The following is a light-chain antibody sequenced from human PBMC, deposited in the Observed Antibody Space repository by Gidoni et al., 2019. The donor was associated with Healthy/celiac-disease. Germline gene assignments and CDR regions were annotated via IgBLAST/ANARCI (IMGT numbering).Light chain of an antibody. CDR2: GNS. J-gene: IGLJ1*01. CDR3: QSYDSSLYV. CDR1: SSNIGAGYD. Sequence: QSVLTQPPSVSGAPGQRVTISCTGSSSNIGAGYDVHWYQQLPGTATKRLIYGNSNRPSGVPDRFSGSKSGTSASLAITGLQAEDEADYYCQSYDSSLYVFGTGTKVTVL. V-gene: IGLV1-40*01.